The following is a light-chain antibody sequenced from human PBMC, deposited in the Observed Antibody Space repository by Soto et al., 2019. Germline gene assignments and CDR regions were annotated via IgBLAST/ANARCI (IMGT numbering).Light chain of an antibody. CDR3: NSYTSSSTLV. V-gene: IGLV2-14*01. CDR2: EVN. J-gene: IGLJ1*01. CDR1: SSDVGGYNY. Sequence: QSALTQPASVSGSPGQSITISCTGTSSDVGGYNYVSWYQRHPGKAPKLMIYEVNNRPSGVSNRFSGSKSGNTASLTISGLQAEDEADYYCNSYTSSSTLVFGTGTKLTVL.